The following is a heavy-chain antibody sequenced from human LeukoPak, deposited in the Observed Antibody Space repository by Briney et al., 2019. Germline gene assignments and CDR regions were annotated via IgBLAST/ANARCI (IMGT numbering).Heavy chain of an antibody. Sequence: GGSLRLSRAASGFTVRSNYMSWVRQALGKGLEWVSVIYSGGTTYYTDSVKGRFTISRDNSKNTLYLQMNSLRSEDTAIYYCARGRIAEGAFDIWGQGTMVTVSS. CDR1: GFTVRSNY. V-gene: IGHV3-66*01. CDR3: ARGRIAEGAFDI. CDR2: IYSGGTT. J-gene: IGHJ3*02. D-gene: IGHD6-13*01.